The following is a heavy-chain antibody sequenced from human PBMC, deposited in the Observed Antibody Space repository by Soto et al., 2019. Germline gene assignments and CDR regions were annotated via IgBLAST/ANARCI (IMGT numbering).Heavy chain of an antibody. CDR2: IMPIFRAP. Sequence: SVKVSCKASGGAFSEYAFSWVRQAPGQGLEWLGGIMPIFRAPDYAQKFQGRVTITADEFTRTAYMEMNSLRSEDTAVYYCARDMSGGTYNYYYGMDVWGQGTTVTVSS. CDR3: ARDMSGGTYNYYYGMDV. V-gene: IGHV1-69*13. CDR1: GGAFSEYA. D-gene: IGHD1-26*01. J-gene: IGHJ6*02.